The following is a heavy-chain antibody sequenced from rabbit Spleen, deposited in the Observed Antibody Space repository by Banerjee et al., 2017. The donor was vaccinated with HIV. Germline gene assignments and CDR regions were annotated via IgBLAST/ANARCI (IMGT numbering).Heavy chain of an antibody. CDR3: ARDLASVVGWNFNL. Sequence: QSLEESGGGLVKPGASLTLTCTVSGFSLSSRYYMCWVRQAPGKRPEWIACIVTASSGSTYYASWAKGRFTISKTSSTTVTLQMTSLTAADTATYFCARDLASVVGWNFNLWGPGTLVTVS. D-gene: IGHD3-1*01. J-gene: IGHJ4*01. CDR1: GFSLSSRYY. CDR2: IVTASSGST. V-gene: IGHV1S40*01.